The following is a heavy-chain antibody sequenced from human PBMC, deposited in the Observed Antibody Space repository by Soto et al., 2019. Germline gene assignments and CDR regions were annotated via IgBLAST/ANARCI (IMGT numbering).Heavy chain of an antibody. V-gene: IGHV1-46*01. CDR2: INPSGGST. D-gene: IGHD6-6*01. CDR3: ARAASAYSSYDNWFDP. CDR1: GYTFTSYY. J-gene: IGHJ5*02. Sequence: ASVKVSCKASGYTFTSYYMHWVRQAPGQGLEWMGIINPSGGSTSYAQKFQGRVTMTRDTSTSTVYMELSSLRSEDTAVYYCARAASAYSSYDNWFDPWGQGTRVTVSS.